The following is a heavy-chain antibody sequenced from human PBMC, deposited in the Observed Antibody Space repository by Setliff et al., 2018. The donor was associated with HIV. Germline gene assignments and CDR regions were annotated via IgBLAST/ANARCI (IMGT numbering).Heavy chain of an antibody. V-gene: IGHV1-46*01. Sequence: ASVKVSCKASGYTFTSYYIHWVRQAPGQGLEWMGVIHSSSGSTSYAQSFQDRVTMTRDTSTSTVYMELSSLRSEDTAVYYCARVRYCSGGSCYGGEYWFDPWGQGTLVTVSS. D-gene: IGHD2-15*01. CDR2: IHSSSGST. CDR1: GYTFTSYY. J-gene: IGHJ5*02. CDR3: ARVRYCSGGSCYGGEYWFDP.